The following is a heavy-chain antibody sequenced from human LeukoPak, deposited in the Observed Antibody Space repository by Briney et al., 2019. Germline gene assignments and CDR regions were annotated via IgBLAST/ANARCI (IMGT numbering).Heavy chain of an antibody. CDR1: GFTFSSYG. Sequence: GGSLRLSCAASGFTFSSYGMHWVRQAPGKGLEWVAVIWHDESKKYYADSVEGRFTISRDTSKNTLYLQMNSLRVEDTAVYYCARNGTLGASGSYYNLPYWGQGTLVTVSS. CDR3: ARNGTLGASGSYYNLPY. CDR2: IWHDESKK. V-gene: IGHV3-33*01. J-gene: IGHJ4*02. D-gene: IGHD3-10*01.